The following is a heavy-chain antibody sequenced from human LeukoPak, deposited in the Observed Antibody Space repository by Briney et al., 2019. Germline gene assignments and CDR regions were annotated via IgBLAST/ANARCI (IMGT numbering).Heavy chain of an antibody. CDR3: ARRLGGAEYFQH. Sequence: PSETLSLTCTVSGGSISSSSYYWGWIRQPPGKGLEWIGSIYYSGSTYYNPSLKSRVTISVDTSKNQFSLKLSSVTAADTAVYYCARRLGGAEYFQHWGQGTLVTVSS. J-gene: IGHJ1*01. V-gene: IGHV4-39*01. CDR2: IYYSGST. D-gene: IGHD3-16*01. CDR1: GGSISSSSYY.